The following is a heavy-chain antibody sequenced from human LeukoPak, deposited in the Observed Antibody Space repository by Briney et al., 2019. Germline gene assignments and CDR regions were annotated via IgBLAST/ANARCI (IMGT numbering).Heavy chain of an antibody. CDR3: ARDLVDTAMVYYYYMDV. V-gene: IGHV3-21*01. CDR1: GFTFSSYS. CDR2: ISSSSSYI. Sequence: GGSLRLSCAASGFTFSSYSMNWVRQAPGKGLEWVSSISSSSSYIYYADSVKGRFTISRDNAKNSLYLQMNSPRAEDTAVYYCARDLVDTAMVYYYYMDVWGKGTTVTVSS. D-gene: IGHD5-18*01. J-gene: IGHJ6*03.